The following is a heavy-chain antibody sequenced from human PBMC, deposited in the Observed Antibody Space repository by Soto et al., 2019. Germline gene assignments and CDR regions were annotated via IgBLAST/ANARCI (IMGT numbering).Heavy chain of an antibody. D-gene: IGHD2-15*01. J-gene: IGHJ4*02. V-gene: IGHV2-5*02. CDR1: GFSLSTSGVG. Sequence: QITLKESGPTLVKPTQTLTLTCTFSGFSLSTSGVGVGWIRQPPGKALEWLALIYWADDKRYSPSLKSRLTITKDTSKNQVVLTMTDMDPVETATYYCAHRSRYGSGGSCYRNNLFDSWGQGTLVTVSS. CDR2: IYWADDK. CDR3: AHRSRYGSGGSCYRNNLFDS.